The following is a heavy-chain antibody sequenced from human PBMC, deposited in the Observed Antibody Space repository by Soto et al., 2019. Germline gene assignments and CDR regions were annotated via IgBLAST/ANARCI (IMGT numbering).Heavy chain of an antibody. V-gene: IGHV3-30*09. Sequence: VQLVESGGGEVQPGRSLRLSCAASGFTYTDFALHWVRQAPGKGLEWVAIISYDGSDKYYADSVKGRFAISRDNPKNTLYLEMNSLSPEDTAVDFCARRAWDSYYAIDVWGQGTTVTVFS. CDR3: ARRAWDSYYAIDV. CDR2: ISYDGSDK. CDR1: GFTYTDFA. D-gene: IGHD3-22*01. J-gene: IGHJ6*02.